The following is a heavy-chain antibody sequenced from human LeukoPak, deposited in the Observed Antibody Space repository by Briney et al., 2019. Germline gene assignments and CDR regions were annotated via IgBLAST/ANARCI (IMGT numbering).Heavy chain of an antibody. CDR2: INPNSGGT. CDR3: ARDAGTKQNWFDS. J-gene: IGHJ5*01. D-gene: IGHD1-7*01. CDR1: GYTFTGYY. V-gene: IGHV1-2*02. Sequence: ASVKVSCKASGYTFTGYYMHWARQAPGQGLEWMGWINPNSGGTNYAQKFQGRVTMTRDTSISTAYMELSRLRSDDTAVYYCARDAGTKQNWFDSWGQGALVTVSS.